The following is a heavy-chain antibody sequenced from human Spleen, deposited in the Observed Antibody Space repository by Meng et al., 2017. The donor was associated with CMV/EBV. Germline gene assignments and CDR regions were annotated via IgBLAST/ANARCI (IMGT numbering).Heavy chain of an antibody. CDR3: ARGESYNILTGYYPLIGAFDI. J-gene: IGHJ3*02. V-gene: IGHV4-38-2*02. CDR2: IYHSGST. CDR1: GYSISSGYY. Sequence: SETLSLTCTVSGYSISSGYYWGWIRQPPGKGLEWIGSIYHSGSTYYNPSLKSRVTISVDTSKNQFSLKLSSVTAADTAVYYCARGESYNILTGYYPLIGAFDIWGQGTMVTVSS. D-gene: IGHD3-9*01.